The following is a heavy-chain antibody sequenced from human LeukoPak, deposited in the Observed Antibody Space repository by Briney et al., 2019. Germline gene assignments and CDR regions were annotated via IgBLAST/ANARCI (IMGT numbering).Heavy chain of an antibody. V-gene: IGHV3-23*01. CDR1: GFTFSSYA. Sequence: GGSLRLSCAASGFTFSSYAMSWVRQAPGKGLEWVSAISGSGGSTYYADSVKGRFTISRDNSKNTLYLQMNSLRAEDTAVYYCAKDPHLYVGATEIDYWGQGTLVTVSS. J-gene: IGHJ4*02. D-gene: IGHD1-26*01. CDR2: ISGSGGST. CDR3: AKDPHLYVGATEIDY.